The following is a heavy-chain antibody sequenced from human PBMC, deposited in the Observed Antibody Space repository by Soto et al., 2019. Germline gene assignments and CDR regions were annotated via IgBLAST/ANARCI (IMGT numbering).Heavy chain of an antibody. D-gene: IGHD2-2*01. J-gene: IGHJ2*01. CDR3: AADLQLVGGRRYFDL. Sequence: QMQLVQSGPEVKKPGTSVKVSCKASGFTFTSSAVQWVRQARGQRLEWIGWIVVGSGNTNYAQKFQERVTITRDMSTSTAYMELSSLRSEDTAVYYCAADLQLVGGRRYFDLWGRGTLVTVSS. CDR2: IVVGSGNT. V-gene: IGHV1-58*01. CDR1: GFTFTSSA.